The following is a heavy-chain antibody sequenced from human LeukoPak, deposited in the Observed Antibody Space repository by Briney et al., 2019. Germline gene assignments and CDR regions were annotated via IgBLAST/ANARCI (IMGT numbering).Heavy chain of an antibody. CDR2: IKDDGSEK. V-gene: IGHV3-7*01. CDR3: ARLASPYYFAS. Sequence: GVSLRLSCAAAGFTFNNYWMNWVRQTPGKWLEWVANIKDDGSEKYYLYSVKVRFTISRDNAKNSLYLQMNGLRAEDTAVYYCARLASPYYFASWGQGTLVTVSS. CDR1: GFTFNNYW. J-gene: IGHJ4*02.